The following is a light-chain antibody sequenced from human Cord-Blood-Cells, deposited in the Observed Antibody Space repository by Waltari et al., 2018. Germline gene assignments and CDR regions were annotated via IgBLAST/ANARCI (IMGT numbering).Light chain of an antibody. V-gene: IGKV2-28*01. CDR3: MQALQTPPYT. J-gene: IGKJ2*01. CDR1: QSLLHSNGYNY. Sequence: DISMTQSPPSLPVTPGEPASTSCRSSQSLLHSNGYNYLDWYLQKPGQSPQLLIYLGSNRASGVPDRFSGSGSGTDFTLKNSRVEAEDGGVYFCMQALQTPPYTFGQGTKLEIK. CDR2: LGS.